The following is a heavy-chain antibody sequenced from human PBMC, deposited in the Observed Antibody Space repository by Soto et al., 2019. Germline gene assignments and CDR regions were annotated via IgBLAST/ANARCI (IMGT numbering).Heavy chain of an antibody. CDR2: INHSGST. V-gene: IGHV4-34*01. CDR1: GGSFSGSS. D-gene: IGHD3-10*01. CDR3: ARGLGPWFGGHSRWFDP. Sequence: SETLSLTCAVYGGSFSGSSWSWIGEPPGKGLEGIGEINHSGSTNYNPSLKSRVTISVDTSKNQFSLKLSSVTAADTAVYYWARGLGPWFGGHSRWFDPWGQGTLVT. J-gene: IGHJ5*02.